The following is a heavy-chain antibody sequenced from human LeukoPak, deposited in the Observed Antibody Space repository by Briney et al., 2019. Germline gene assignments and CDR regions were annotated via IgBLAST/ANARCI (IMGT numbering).Heavy chain of an antibody. J-gene: IGHJ4*02. CDR1: GYTFTGYY. V-gene: IGHV1-2*02. Sequence: ASVKVSCKASGYTFTGYYMHWVRRAPGQGLEWMGWINPNSGGTNYAQKFQGRVTMTRDTSISTAYMELSRLRSDDTAVYYCARDGKRGYSGYGPIDYWGQGTLVTVSS. CDR2: INPNSGGT. D-gene: IGHD5-12*01. CDR3: ARDGKRGYSGYGPIDY.